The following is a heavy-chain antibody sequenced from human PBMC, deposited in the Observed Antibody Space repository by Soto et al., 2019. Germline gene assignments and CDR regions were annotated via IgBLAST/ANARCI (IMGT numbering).Heavy chain of an antibody. CDR1: GGSISTVDYW. Sequence: QVQLQESGPGLVKPSQTLSLTCTVSGGSISTVDYWWSWIRQSPDMGLEWIGHIYDGGRTYNNPSLESRATQSVGQSKGPLSLTLSSVRAPDTAVYSCARGPSGDKVDSWGQGTLVTVSS. J-gene: IGHJ4*02. CDR3: ARGPSGDKVDS. CDR2: IYDGGRT. V-gene: IGHV4-30-4*01. D-gene: IGHD7-27*01.